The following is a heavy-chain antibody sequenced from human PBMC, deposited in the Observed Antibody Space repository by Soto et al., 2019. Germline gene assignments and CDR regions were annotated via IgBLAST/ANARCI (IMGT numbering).Heavy chain of an antibody. V-gene: IGHV3-74*01. D-gene: IGHD2-15*01. Sequence: PGGSLRLSCAASGFTFRRSWMHWVRQRPGEGLVWVARVDDDGISTSYANSVKGRFTISRDNAKNSVDLQMNSPRPEDTAVYYCARDTHCDGGTCYDGGLDVWGQGTMVTVSS. J-gene: IGHJ6*02. CDR1: GFTFRRSW. CDR3: ARDTHCDGGTCYDGGLDV. CDR2: VDDDGIST.